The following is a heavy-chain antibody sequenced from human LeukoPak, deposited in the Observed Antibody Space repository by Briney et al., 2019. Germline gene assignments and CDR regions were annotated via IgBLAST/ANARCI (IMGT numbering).Heavy chain of an antibody. J-gene: IGHJ4*02. CDR2: INAGNGNT. D-gene: IGHD6-19*01. CDR3: ARVIAVAGTDY. Sequence: ASVKVSCKASGYTFTNYAMHWVRQAPGQRLEWMGWINAGNGNTKYSQKFQGRVTITRDTSASTAYMELRSLRSDDTAVYYCARVIAVAGTDYWGQGTLVTVSS. V-gene: IGHV1-3*01. CDR1: GYTFTNYA.